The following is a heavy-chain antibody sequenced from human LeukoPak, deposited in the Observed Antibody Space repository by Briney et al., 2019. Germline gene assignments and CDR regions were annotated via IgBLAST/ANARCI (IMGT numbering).Heavy chain of an antibody. V-gene: IGHV3-7*01. Sequence: PGGSLRLSCAASGFTFSSYWMSWVRQAPGKGLEWVANINQDGSERYYVDSVKGRFTISRDSAKSSLYLQMNSLRAEDTAVYYCARSRIFDYWGQGTLVTVSS. CDR3: ARSRIFDY. D-gene: IGHD2-15*01. CDR1: GFTFSSYW. CDR2: INQDGSER. J-gene: IGHJ4*02.